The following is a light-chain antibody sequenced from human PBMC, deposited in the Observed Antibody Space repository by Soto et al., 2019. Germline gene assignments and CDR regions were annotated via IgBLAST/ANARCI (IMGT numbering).Light chain of an antibody. Sequence: QSALTQPPSVSGSPGQSVTISCTGTSTDFVSYNRVSWYQQPPGTAPKLIIYEVNKRPSGVPDRFSGSKSGNTASLTVSGLQAGDEADYYCSSFAANDNVVFGGGTKLTVL. J-gene: IGLJ3*02. CDR3: SSFAANDNVV. CDR2: EVN. CDR1: STDFVSYNR. V-gene: IGLV2-8*01.